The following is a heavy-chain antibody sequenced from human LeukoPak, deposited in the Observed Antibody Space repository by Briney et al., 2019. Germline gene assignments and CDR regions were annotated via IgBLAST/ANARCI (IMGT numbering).Heavy chain of an antibody. CDR2: INHSGST. CDR1: GGSFSGYY. V-gene: IGHV4-34*01. CDR3: ARLGLIRCLLLTSSFRFDP. D-gene: IGHD5-24*01. Sequence: SETLSLTCAVYGGSFSGYYWSWIRQPPGKGLEWIGEINHSGSTNYNPSLKSRVTISVDTSKNQFSLTLSSVTAADTAVYYCARLGLIRCLLLTSSFRFDPWGQGTLVTVSS. J-gene: IGHJ5*02.